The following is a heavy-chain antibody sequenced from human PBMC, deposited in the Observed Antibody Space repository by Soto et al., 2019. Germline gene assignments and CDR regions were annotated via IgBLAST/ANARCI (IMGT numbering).Heavy chain of an antibody. CDR3: AREMVSNWFDP. CDR1: GFTFSMFS. Sequence: GGSLRLSCSASGFTFSMFSMHWVRQAPGKGLEYVSGISSSGSTIYYADSVKGRFTISRDNAKNSLYLQMNSLRAEDTAVYYCAREMVSNWFDPWGQGTLVTVSS. D-gene: IGHD3-10*01. J-gene: IGHJ5*02. V-gene: IGHV3-48*03. CDR2: ISSSGSTI.